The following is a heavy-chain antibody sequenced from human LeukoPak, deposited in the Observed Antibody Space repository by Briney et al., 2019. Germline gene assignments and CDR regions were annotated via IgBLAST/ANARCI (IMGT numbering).Heavy chain of an antibody. Sequence: GGSLRLSYAASGFTFRSYSMNWVRQAPGKGLDWVSYISSSSSTIYYADSVKGRFTISRDNAKNSLYVQMNSLRVEDTAVYFCERARYYYDSSGYYFDYWGQGTLVTVSS. CDR2: ISSSSSTI. J-gene: IGHJ4*02. D-gene: IGHD3-22*01. V-gene: IGHV3-48*01. CDR3: ERARYYYDSSGYYFDY. CDR1: GFTFRSYS.